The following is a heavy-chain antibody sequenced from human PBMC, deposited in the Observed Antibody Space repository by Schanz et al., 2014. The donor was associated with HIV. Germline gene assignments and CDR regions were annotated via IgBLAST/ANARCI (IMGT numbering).Heavy chain of an antibody. D-gene: IGHD3-22*01. CDR3: AKPEYDSRGNSQSHFDY. CDR1: GFTFSSHW. V-gene: IGHV3-23*04. Sequence: EVQLVESGGGLVQPGGSLRLSCAASGFTFSSHWMHWVRQAPGKGLVWVSSISESGGRTYSADSVNGRFTISRDNSKNTLYLQMTALRIDDTAVYYCAKPEYDSRGNSQSHFDYWGQGTLVTVSS. CDR2: ISESGGRT. J-gene: IGHJ4*02.